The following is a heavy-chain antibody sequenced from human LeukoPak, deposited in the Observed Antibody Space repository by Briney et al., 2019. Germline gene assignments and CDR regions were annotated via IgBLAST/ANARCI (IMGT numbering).Heavy chain of an antibody. V-gene: IGHV4-61*02. CDR3: ERLVERNFVH. CDR2: FYTSGNT. D-gene: IGHD1-26*01. Sequence: SETLSLTCTVSGGSIRSGDYYWSWIRQSAGKGLEWIGRFYTSGNTDYNPSLKSRVTISADTSKNQFSLTLKSVTAADTAVYARERLVERNFVHWGQGTLVTVS. J-gene: IGHJ4*02. CDR1: GGSIRSGDYY.